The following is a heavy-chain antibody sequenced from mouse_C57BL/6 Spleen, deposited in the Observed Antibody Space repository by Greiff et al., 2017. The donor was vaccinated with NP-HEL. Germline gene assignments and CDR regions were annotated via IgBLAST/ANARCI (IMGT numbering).Heavy chain of an antibody. D-gene: IGHD1-1*01. CDR3: AREGTVAYAMDY. CDR2: INPSTGGT. V-gene: IGHV1-42*01. CDR1: GYSFTGYY. J-gene: IGHJ4*01. Sequence: VQLKESGPELVKPGASVKISCKASGYSFTGYYMNWVKQSPEKSLEWIGEINPSTGGTTYNQKFKAKATLTVDKSSSTAYMQLKSLTSEDSAVYYGAREGTVAYAMDYWGQGTSVTVSS.